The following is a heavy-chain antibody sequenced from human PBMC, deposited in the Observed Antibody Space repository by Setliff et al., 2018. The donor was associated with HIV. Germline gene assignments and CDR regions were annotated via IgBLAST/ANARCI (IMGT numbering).Heavy chain of an antibody. CDR1: GDTFSSNA. J-gene: IGHJ4*02. V-gene: IGHV1-69*11. CDR3: ARGGGSNGYFFDS. D-gene: IGHD3-22*01. CDR2: IIPLLDRT. Sequence: GASVKVSCKASGDTFSSNAINWVRQAPGHGLEWMGKIIPLLDRTHYVQKFQGRVTFSADESTTTAYMELRSLKNEDAAVYYCARGGGSNGYFFDSWGQGTLVTVSS.